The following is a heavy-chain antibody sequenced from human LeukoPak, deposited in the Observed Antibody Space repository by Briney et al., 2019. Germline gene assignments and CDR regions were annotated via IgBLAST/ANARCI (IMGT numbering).Heavy chain of an antibody. Sequence: GGSLRLSCAASGFTFSSYAMSWVRQAPGKGLEWVSTISGSGGSTSYADSVKGRFTISRDTSKNTLCLQMNSLIAEDTAVYYCAKVAAVVGPTREFDYWGQGTLVTVSS. CDR1: GFTFSSYA. J-gene: IGHJ4*02. CDR3: AKVAAVVGPTREFDY. V-gene: IGHV3-23*01. CDR2: ISGSGGST. D-gene: IGHD2-2*01.